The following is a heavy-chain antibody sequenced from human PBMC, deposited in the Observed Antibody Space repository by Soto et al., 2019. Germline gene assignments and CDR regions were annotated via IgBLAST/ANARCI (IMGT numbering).Heavy chain of an antibody. CDR1: GASISGVY. D-gene: IGHD1-1*01. V-gene: IGHV4-4*07. CDR3: VRDGKKTLRDWFDP. CDR2: IYATGTT. J-gene: IGHJ5*02. Sequence: ATLSLISTVPGASISGVYGSWIRRSAGKGLEWIGRIYATGTTDYNPSLKSRVMMSVDTSKKQFSLKLRSVTAADMAVYYCVRDGKKTLRDWFDPWGQGISVTVSS.